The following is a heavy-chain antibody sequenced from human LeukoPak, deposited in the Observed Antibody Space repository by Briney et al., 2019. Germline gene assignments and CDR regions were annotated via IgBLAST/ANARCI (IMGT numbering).Heavy chain of an antibody. CDR2: IYHSGST. J-gene: IGHJ4*02. D-gene: IGHD3-3*01. CDR1: GGSISSGGYY. V-gene: IGHV4-30-2*01. Sequence: PSQTLSLTCTVSGGSISSGGYYWSWIRQPPGKGLEWIGYIYHSGSTYYNPSLKSRVTISVDTSKNQFSLKLSSVTAADTAVYYCASLGPDYDFWSGYYTHTGDFDYWGQGTLVTVSS. CDR3: ASLGPDYDFWSGYYTHTGDFDY.